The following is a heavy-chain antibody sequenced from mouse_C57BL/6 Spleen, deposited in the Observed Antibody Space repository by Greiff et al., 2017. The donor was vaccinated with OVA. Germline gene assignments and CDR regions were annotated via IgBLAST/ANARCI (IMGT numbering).Heavy chain of an antibody. J-gene: IGHJ4*01. D-gene: IGHD2-4*01. CDR2: INPYNGDT. Sequence: VQLQQSGPELVKPGDSVKISCKASGYSFTGYFMNWVMQSHGKSLEWIGRINPYNGDTFYNQKFKGKATLTVDKSSSTAHMELRSLTSEDSAVYYCARAAITTVYYYAMDYWGQGTSVTVSS. CDR1: GYSFTGYF. CDR3: ARAAITTVYYYAMDY. V-gene: IGHV1-20*01.